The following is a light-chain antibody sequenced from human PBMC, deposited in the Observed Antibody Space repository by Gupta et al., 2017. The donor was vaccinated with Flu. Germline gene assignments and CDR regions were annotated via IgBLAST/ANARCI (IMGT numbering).Light chain of an antibody. CDR2: CGS. CDR1: RNIGVD. Sequence: VMTQSPATLSLSPGETATLSCRASRNIGVDLAWYQQKTGQTPRLLIHCGSARDTGVPARFSGDGAGTEFTLTITSLQSEDSAVYYCQQYNYWPPYSFGQGTKLGI. V-gene: IGKV3D-15*01. J-gene: IGKJ2*01. CDR3: QQYNYWPPYS.